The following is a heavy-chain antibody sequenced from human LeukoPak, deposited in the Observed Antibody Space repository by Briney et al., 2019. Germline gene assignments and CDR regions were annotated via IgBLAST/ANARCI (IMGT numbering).Heavy chain of an antibody. CDR2: NHYSGST. J-gene: IGHJ5*02. Sequence: SETLSPTRAFFGGALSGFFWGWVPHPPREGEGWGGGNHYSGSTYYNPSLKSRVTISVDTSKNQFSLKLSSVTAADTAVYYCARVYPLGVVVTATQYNWFDPWGQGTLVTVSS. V-gene: IGHV4-34*01. CDR3: ARVYPLGVVVTATQYNWFDP. CDR1: GGALSGFF. D-gene: IGHD2-21*02.